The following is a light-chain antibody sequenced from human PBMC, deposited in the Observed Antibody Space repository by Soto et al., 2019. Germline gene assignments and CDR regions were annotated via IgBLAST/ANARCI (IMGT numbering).Light chain of an antibody. CDR3: QQYRNWPLT. CDR2: GAS. Sequence: EIVMTQSPGSLSVSPGERATLSCRASQRISSSYLAWYQQKPGQAPRLLIYGASTRATGIPARFSGSGSGTEFTLTIDSLQSDDFAVYLCQQYRNWPLTFGGGTKVDIK. V-gene: IGKV3-15*01. CDR1: QRISSSY. J-gene: IGKJ4*01.